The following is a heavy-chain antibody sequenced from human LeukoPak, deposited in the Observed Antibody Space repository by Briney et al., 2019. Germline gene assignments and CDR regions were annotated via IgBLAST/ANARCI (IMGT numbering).Heavy chain of an antibody. D-gene: IGHD6-19*01. CDR2: IWYDGSNK. Sequence: GGSLRLAWAAAGFTVSSYGIHWVRQAPGKGLEWVAVIWYDGSNKYYAGSVKGRFTISRDNSRNTLYLQMNSLRAEDTAVYYCASTSGWYEPIDYWGQGTLVTVSS. J-gene: IGHJ4*02. V-gene: IGHV3-33*01. CDR1: GFTVSSYG. CDR3: ASTSGWYEPIDY.